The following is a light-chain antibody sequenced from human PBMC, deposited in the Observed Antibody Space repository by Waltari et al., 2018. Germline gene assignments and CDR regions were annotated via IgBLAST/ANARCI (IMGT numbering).Light chain of an antibody. CDR2: RAS. J-gene: IGKJ1*01. CDR3: QQYDNYWT. CDR1: QSITNW. V-gene: IGKV1-5*03. Sequence: DIQMTQSPSTLSASVGVRVTITCRASQSITNWLAWYQQKPGKAPKLLIYRASHLESGVPSRFSGSGSGTEFTLTISSLQPDDFATYYCQQYDNYWTFGQGTKVEIK.